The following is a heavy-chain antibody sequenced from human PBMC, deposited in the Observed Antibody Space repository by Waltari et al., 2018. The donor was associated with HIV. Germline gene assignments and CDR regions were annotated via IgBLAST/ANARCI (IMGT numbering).Heavy chain of an antibody. CDR3: AREYCSSTSCSPNGRLGAFDI. D-gene: IGHD2-2*01. Sequence: QVQLQESGPGLVKASETLSLTCTVSGGSISSYYCSWIRPPAGKGLEWIGRIYTSGSTNYNSSLKSRVTMSIDTSKNQFFLKLSSVTAADTAVYYCAREYCSSTSCSPNGRLGAFDIWGQGTMVTVSS. J-gene: IGHJ3*02. CDR1: GGSISSYY. V-gene: IGHV4-4*07. CDR2: IYTSGST.